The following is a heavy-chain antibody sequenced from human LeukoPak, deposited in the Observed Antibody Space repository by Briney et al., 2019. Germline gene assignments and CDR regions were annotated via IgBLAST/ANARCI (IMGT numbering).Heavy chain of an antibody. CDR3: ATQDQILDAFDI. V-gene: IGHV1-3*01. CDR1: GYTFTSYA. CDR2: INAGNGNT. J-gene: IGHJ3*02. Sequence: ASVKVSCKASGYTFTSYAMHWVRQAPGQRLEWMGWINAGNGNTKYSQKFQGRVTITRDTSASTAYMELSSLRSEDTAVYYCATQDQILDAFDIWGQGTMVTVSS. D-gene: IGHD2-2*01.